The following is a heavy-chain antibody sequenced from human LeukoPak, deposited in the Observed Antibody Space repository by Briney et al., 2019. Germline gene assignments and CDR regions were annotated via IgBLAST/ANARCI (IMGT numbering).Heavy chain of an antibody. J-gene: IGHJ5*02. CDR3: ARAYSGSYNWFDP. D-gene: IGHD1-26*01. CDR1: GFTLSSHI. CDR2: ISSSSSYL. V-gene: IGHV3-21*01. Sequence: GDPLRLFCAASGFTLSSHIKIWVRQAPGKGVEWVSDISSSSSYLYYADSAKGRFTVSRDNAKNSLYLQMNSLRAEDTAVYYCARAYSGSYNWFDPWGQGTLVTVSS.